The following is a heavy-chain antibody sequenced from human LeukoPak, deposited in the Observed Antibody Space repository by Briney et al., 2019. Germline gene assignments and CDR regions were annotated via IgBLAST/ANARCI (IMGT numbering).Heavy chain of an antibody. CDR2: IYHSGST. D-gene: IGHD6-19*01. J-gene: IGHJ4*02. CDR3: ALIAVAGRVDY. CDR1: GYSISSGYY. Sequence: SETLSLTCTVSGYSISSGYYWGWIRQPPGKGLEWIGSIYHSGSTYYNPSLKSRVTISVDTSKNQFSLKLSSVTAADTAVYYCALIAVAGRVDYWGQGTLVTVSS. V-gene: IGHV4-38-2*02.